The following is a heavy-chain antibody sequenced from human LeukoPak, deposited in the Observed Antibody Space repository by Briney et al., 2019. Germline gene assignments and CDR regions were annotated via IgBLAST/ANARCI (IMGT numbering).Heavy chain of an antibody. CDR2: ISSSSSYI. CDR3: ARQMTAIDDAFDI. CDR1: GFTFSSYS. J-gene: IGHJ3*02. V-gene: IGHV3-21*01. Sequence: GGSLRLSCAASGFTFSSYSMNWVRQAPGKGLEWVSSISSSSSYIYYADSVEGRFTISRDNAKNSLYLQMNSLRAEDTAVYYCARQMTAIDDAFDIWGQGTMVTVSS. D-gene: IGHD2-21*02.